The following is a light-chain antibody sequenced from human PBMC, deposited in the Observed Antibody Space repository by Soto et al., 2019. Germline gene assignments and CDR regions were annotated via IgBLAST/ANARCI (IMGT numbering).Light chain of an antibody. V-gene: IGKV1-5*01. J-gene: IGKJ1*01. CDR2: DAS. CDR3: QQYNTMSRT. Sequence: DIQMTQSPSTLSASVGDRVTITCRASQSIISWLAWYQQKPGKAPNLLIYDASSLESGVPSRFGGSGSGTKVTLTISSMKPDVFATYDSQQYNTMSRTFGEGAKGEIK. CDR1: QSIISW.